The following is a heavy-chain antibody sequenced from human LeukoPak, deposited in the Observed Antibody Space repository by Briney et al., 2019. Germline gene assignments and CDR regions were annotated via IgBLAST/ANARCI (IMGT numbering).Heavy chain of an antibody. CDR1: GGSISSSSYY. D-gene: IGHD2-15*01. CDR2: IYYSGST. J-gene: IGHJ4*02. V-gene: IGHV4-39*01. CDR3: ARLSGGGSFFDY. Sequence: PSETLSLTCTVSGGSISSSSYYWGWIRQPPGKGLEWIGSIYYSGSTYYNPSLKSRVTISVDTSKNQFSLKLSSATAADTAVYYCARLSGGGSFFDYWGQGTLVTVSS.